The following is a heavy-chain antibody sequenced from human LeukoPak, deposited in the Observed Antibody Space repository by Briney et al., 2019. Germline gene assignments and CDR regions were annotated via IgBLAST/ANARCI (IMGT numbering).Heavy chain of an antibody. Sequence: SETLSLTCTVSSGSISTSNYYWGWVRQPPGKALEWIVNIFYSGSTYYSPSLKSRVTISVDTSKNQFSLKLSSVTAADTAVYYCARLRWYYSSSWYDYWGQGTLVTVSS. CDR3: ARLRWYYSSSWYDY. J-gene: IGHJ4*02. CDR1: SGSISTSNYY. V-gene: IGHV4-39*07. CDR2: IFYSGST. D-gene: IGHD6-13*01.